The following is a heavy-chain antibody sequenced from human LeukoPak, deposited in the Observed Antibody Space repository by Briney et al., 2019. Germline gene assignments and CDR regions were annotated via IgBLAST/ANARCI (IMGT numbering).Heavy chain of an antibody. D-gene: IGHD2-15*01. Sequence: SETLSLTCAVYGGSFSGYYWSWIRQPPGKGLEWIGEINHSGSTNYNPSPKSRVTISVDTSKNQFSLKLSSVTAADTAVYYCARTGYCSGNSCYLNPIDYWGQGTLVTVSS. V-gene: IGHV4-34*01. CDR2: INHSGST. CDR3: ARTGYCSGNSCYLNPIDY. J-gene: IGHJ4*02. CDR1: GGSFSGYY.